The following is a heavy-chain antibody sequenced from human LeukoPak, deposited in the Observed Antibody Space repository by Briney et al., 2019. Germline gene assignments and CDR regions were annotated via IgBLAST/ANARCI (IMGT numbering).Heavy chain of an antibody. CDR2: IIPIFGTA. D-gene: IGHD5-18*01. CDR3: ARVGTGYSYGLLGWFDP. J-gene: IGHJ5*02. CDR1: GGTFSSYA. V-gene: IGHV1-69*13. Sequence: SVKVSCKASGGTFSSYAISWVRQAPGQGLEWMGGIIPIFGTANYAQKFQGRVTITADESTSTAYMELSSLRSEDTAVYYCARVGTGYSYGLLGWFDPWGQGTLATVSS.